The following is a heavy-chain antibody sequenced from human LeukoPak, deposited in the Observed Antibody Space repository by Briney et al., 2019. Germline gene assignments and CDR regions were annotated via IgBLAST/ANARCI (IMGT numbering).Heavy chain of an antibody. D-gene: IGHD6-13*01. CDR2: INHSGST. CDR1: GGSFSGYY. V-gene: IGHV4-34*01. J-gene: IGHJ4*02. Sequence: SETLSLTCAVYGGSFSGYYWSWIRQPPGKGLEWIGEINHSGSTNYNPSLKSRVTISVDTSKSQFSLKQSSVTAADTAVYYCATSNSSLYYFDYWGQGTLVTVSS. CDR3: ATSNSSLYYFDY.